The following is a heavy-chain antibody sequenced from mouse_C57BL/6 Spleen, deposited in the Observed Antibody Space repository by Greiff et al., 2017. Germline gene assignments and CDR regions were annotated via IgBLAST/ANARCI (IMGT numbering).Heavy chain of an antibody. CDR2: ISDGGSYT. J-gene: IGHJ4*01. Sequence: EVQRVESGGGLVKPGGSLKLSCAASGFTFSSYAMSWVRQTPEKRLEWVATISDGGSYTYYPDNVKGRFTISRDNAKNNLYLQMSHLKSEDTAMYYCARGPNWDVREDYYAMDYWGKGTSVTVSS. V-gene: IGHV5-4*01. D-gene: IGHD4-1*02. CDR1: GFTFSSYA. CDR3: ARGPNWDVREDYYAMDY.